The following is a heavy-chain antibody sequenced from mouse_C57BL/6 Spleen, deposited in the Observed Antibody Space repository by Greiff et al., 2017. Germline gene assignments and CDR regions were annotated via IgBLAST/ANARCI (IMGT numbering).Heavy chain of an antibody. CDR1: GYTFTSYD. CDR3: ARCDYGSPYYFDY. V-gene: IGHV1-85*01. J-gene: IGHJ2*01. Sequence: VQLQQSGPELVKPGASVKLSCKASGYTFTSYDINWVKQRPGQGLEWIGWIYPRDGSTKYNEKLKGKATLTVDTSSSTAYMELHSLTSEDSAVYFCARCDYGSPYYFDYWGQGTTLTVSS. CDR2: IYPRDGST. D-gene: IGHD1-1*01.